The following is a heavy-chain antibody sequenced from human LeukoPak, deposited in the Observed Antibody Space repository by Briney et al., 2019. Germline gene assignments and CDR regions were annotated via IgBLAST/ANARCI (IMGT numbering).Heavy chain of an antibody. J-gene: IGHJ4*02. CDR2: MSYRGSA. D-gene: IGHD1-1*01. Sequence: PPETLSLTCSVSRGSLSNYYWSCIPQPPGKGLELIGSMSYRGSAYYNPSLKSRVTMFVDTSKNQISLRLSPVTAADTAVYYCTRPGKRWGFDYWGPGTLVTVSS. CDR1: RGSLSNYY. V-gene: IGHV4-59*04. CDR3: TRPGKRWGFDY.